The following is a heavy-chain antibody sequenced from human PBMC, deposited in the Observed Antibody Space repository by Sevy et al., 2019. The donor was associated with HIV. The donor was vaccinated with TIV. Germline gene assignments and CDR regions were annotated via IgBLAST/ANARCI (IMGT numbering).Heavy chain of an antibody. CDR3: AKGAATVTTSPFWFDP. CDR1: GFTFSAYW. D-gene: IGHD4-17*01. CDR2: INHGGSEK. J-gene: IGHJ5*02. V-gene: IGHV3-7*03. Sequence: GGSLRLSCAASGFTFSAYWMHWVRQAPGKGLEWVANINHGGSEKYYVDSVKGRFTISRDNAKNSLYLQMNTLRPEDTALYYCAKGAATVTTSPFWFDPWGQGTLVTVSS.